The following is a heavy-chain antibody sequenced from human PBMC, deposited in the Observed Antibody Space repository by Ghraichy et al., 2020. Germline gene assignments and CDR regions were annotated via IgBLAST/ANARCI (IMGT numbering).Heavy chain of an antibody. CDR1: GFNFSRYV. Sequence: GGSLRLSCATSGFNFSRYVMTWVRQAPGKGLEWVSSISGFGDTTYYASAVKGRFVISRDNARNTLYLQLHSLRVEDTALFYCAKGSYGSGSQGFFDHWGQGTQVTVSS. CDR3: AKGSYGSGSQGFFDH. J-gene: IGHJ4*02. D-gene: IGHD3-10*01. CDR2: ISGFGDTT. V-gene: IGHV3-23*01.